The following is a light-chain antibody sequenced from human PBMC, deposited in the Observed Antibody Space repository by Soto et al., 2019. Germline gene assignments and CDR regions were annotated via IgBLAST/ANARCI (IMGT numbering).Light chain of an antibody. V-gene: IGKV3-11*01. CDR3: QQRSNWPPIT. Sequence: EIVLTQSPATLSLSPGERATLSCRASQSVSSYLAWYQQKPGQAPRLLIYDASNRATGLPTRFSGSGHGTAFTLTISSLEPEDFAVYYCQQRSNWPPITVGQGTRLEIK. CDR1: QSVSSY. J-gene: IGKJ5*01. CDR2: DAS.